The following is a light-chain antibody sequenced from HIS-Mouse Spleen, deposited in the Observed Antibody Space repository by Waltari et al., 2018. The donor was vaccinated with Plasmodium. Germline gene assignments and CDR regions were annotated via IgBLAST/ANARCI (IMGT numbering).Light chain of an antibody. CDR1: ALPKKS. J-gene: IGLJ3*02. V-gene: IGLV3-10*01. CDR2: EDS. Sequence: SYELTQPPSVSVSPGQPARLTCPGDALPKKSADWYQQKSGQAPVLVIYEDSKRPSGIPERFSGSSSGTMATLTISGAQVEDEADYYCYSTDSSGNHRVFGGGTKLTVL. CDR3: YSTDSSGNHRV.